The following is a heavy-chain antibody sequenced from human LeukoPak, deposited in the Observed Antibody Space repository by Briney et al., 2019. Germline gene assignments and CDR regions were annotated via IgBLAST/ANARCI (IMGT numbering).Heavy chain of an antibody. CDR3: ARGRPGIVVVPAAPTEDY. J-gene: IGHJ4*02. CDR2: INHSGST. V-gene: IGHV4-39*07. CDR1: GGSISSGDYY. D-gene: IGHD2-2*01. Sequence: SETLSLTCTVSGGSISSGDYYWSWIRQPPGKGLEWIGEINHSGSTNYNPSLKSRVTISVDTSKNQFSLKLSSVTAADTAVYYCARGRPGIVVVPAAPTEDYWGQGTLVTVSS.